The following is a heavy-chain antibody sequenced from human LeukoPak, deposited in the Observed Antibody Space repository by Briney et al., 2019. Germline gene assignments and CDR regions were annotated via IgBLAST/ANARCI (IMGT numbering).Heavy chain of an antibody. CDR2: ISGSGGST. J-gene: IGHJ4*02. Sequence: PGGSLRLSCAASGFTFSSYAMSWVRQAPGKGLEWVSAISGSGGSTYYADSVKGRFTISRDNSKNTLYLQMNSLRAEDTAVYYCAKVDQLWFGEYQYYFDYWGQETLVTVSS. D-gene: IGHD3-10*01. CDR3: AKVDQLWFGEYQYYFDY. V-gene: IGHV3-23*01. CDR1: GFTFSSYA.